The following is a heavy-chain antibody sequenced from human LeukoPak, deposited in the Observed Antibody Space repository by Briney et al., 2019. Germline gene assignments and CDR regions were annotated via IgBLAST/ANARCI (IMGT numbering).Heavy chain of an antibody. CDR2: ISTVSTYT. J-gene: IGHJ6*03. D-gene: IGHD3-3*01. CDR3: ARDASGYFHYYYMDV. CDR1: GFTFSDYS. V-gene: IGHV3-21*01. Sequence: GGSLRLSCAASGFTFSDYSINWVRQAPGKGLEWVSSISTVSTYTNYADSVKGRFSISRDNAKGLLYLQMSNLRDEDTGVYYCARDASGYFHYYYMDVWGKGTTVTVS.